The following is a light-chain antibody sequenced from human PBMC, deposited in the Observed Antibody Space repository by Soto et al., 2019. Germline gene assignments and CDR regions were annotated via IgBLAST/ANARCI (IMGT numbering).Light chain of an antibody. CDR2: GAS. CDR1: QSVGSN. J-gene: IGKJ4*01. Sequence: EIVLTQSPGTLSLSPGERATLSCRANQSVGSNLAWYQQKPGQAPRFLIHGASTRATGIPVRFSGSGSGTEFTLSISSLQPEDFAVYYCQQYNNWPLTFGGGTKVDIK. CDR3: QQYNNWPLT. V-gene: IGKV3-15*01.